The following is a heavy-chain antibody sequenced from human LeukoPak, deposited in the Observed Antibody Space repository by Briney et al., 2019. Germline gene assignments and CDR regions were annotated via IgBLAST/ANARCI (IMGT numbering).Heavy chain of an antibody. Sequence: GGSLRLSCAGSGFTFSRNWMSWVSQAPGKGLEWVANIKQDGTEKYYLDSVKGRFIISRDNAKNSLYLQMNSLRVEDTAVYYCARDSDYSDYDWGQGTLVTVSS. J-gene: IGHJ4*02. D-gene: IGHD4-11*01. CDR1: GFTFSRNW. CDR3: ARDSDYSDYD. CDR2: IKQDGTEK. V-gene: IGHV3-7*01.